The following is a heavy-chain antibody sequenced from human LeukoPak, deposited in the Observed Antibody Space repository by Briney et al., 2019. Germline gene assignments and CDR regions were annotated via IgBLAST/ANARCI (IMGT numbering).Heavy chain of an antibody. CDR3: ASPLYYDILTGYQGY. V-gene: IGHV4-4*02. Sequence: PSGTLSLTCAVSGGSIGSSNWWSWVRQPPGKRLEWIGEIYHSGSTNYNPSLKSRVTISVDKSKNQFSLKLSSVTAADTAVYYCASPLYYDILTGYQGYWGQGTLVTVSS. CDR1: GGSIGSSNW. J-gene: IGHJ4*02. CDR2: IYHSGST. D-gene: IGHD3-9*01.